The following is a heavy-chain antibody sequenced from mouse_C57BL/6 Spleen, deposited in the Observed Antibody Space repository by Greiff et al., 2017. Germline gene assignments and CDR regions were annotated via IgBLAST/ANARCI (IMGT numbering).Heavy chain of an antibody. CDR2: IDPSDSYT. V-gene: IGHV1-69*01. D-gene: IGHD2-4*01. CDR3: ARDRLRRYFDV. J-gene: IGHJ1*03. Sequence: QVQLQQPGAELVMPGASVKLSCKASGYTFTSYWMHWVKQRPGQGLEWIGEIDPSDSYTNYNQKFKGKSTLTVDKSSSAAYMQLSSLTSEDSAVYDCARDRLRRYFDVWGTGTTVTVSS. CDR1: GYTFTSYW.